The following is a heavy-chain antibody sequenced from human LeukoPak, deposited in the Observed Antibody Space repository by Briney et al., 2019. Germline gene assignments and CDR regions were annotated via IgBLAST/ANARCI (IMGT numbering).Heavy chain of an antibody. CDR1: GGSISSYY. Sequence: SETLSLTCTVSGGSISSYYWSWIRQPAGKGLEWIGRIYTSGSTNYNPSLKSRVTMSVDTTKNQFSLKLSSVTAADTAVYYCARRRMVRGVIDAFDIWGQGTMVTVSS. V-gene: IGHV4-4*07. CDR2: IYTSGST. CDR3: ARRRMVRGVIDAFDI. J-gene: IGHJ3*02. D-gene: IGHD3-10*01.